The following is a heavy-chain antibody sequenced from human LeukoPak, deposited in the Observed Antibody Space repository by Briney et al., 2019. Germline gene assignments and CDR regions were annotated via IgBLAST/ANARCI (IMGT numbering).Heavy chain of an antibody. Sequence: PGRSLRLSCSASGFTFSDYYMSWIRQAPRKGLNWVSYISTSRSTIYYAESVKGLLSLSRDNSTNSRYLRIDSLRATDTAVYYCAIEGSFSFDYWGQGNLVTVSS. CDR1: GFTFSDYY. V-gene: IGHV3-11*01. CDR3: AIEGSFSFDY. J-gene: IGHJ4*02. CDR2: ISTSRSTI.